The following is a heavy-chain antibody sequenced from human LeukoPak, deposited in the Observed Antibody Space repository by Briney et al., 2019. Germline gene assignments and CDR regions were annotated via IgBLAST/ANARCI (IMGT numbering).Heavy chain of an antibody. J-gene: IGHJ3*01. CDR3: ARDMSTRVTPISYAFDV. V-gene: IGHV1-46*01. D-gene: IGHD4-23*01. CDR1: ENTFTNYY. CDR2: INPNGELT. Sequence: ASVKVSCKASENTFTNYYMHWVRQAPGQGLEWLGIINPNGELTNYAQTFQGRVTMTRDTSTTTLYMELSSLRSEDTAVYYCARDMSTRVTPISYAFDVWGQGTMVTVSS.